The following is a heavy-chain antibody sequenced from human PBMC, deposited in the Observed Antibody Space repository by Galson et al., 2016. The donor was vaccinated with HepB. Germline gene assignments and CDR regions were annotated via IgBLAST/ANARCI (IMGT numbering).Heavy chain of an antibody. D-gene: IGHD2-2*01. CDR2: INHIGST. CDR3: ARGRGRTKNNVVVPAARGYNYYGMDV. CDR1: GGSFSDYY. V-gene: IGHV4-34*01. J-gene: IGHJ6*02. Sequence: TLSLTCAVYGGSFSDYYWTWIRQSPGKGLEWIGEINHIGSTNLNPSVKSRVTISVDTSKNQFSLRLTSVSAADTAVYYCARGRGRTKNNVVVPAARGYNYYGMDVWGQGTTVTVSS.